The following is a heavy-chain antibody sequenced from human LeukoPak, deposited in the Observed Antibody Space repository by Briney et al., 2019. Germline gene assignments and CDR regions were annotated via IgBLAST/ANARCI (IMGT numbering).Heavy chain of an antibody. V-gene: IGHV4-59*01. D-gene: IGHD5-24*01. CDR3: ASSSGDGYNGLDY. CDR1: GGSISSYY. Sequence: SETLSLTCTVSGGSISSYYWSWIRQPPGKGLEWIGYTYYSGSTNYNPSLKSRVTISVDTSKNQFSLKLSSVTAADTAVYYCASSSGDGYNGLDYWGQGTLVTVSS. CDR2: TYYSGST. J-gene: IGHJ4*02.